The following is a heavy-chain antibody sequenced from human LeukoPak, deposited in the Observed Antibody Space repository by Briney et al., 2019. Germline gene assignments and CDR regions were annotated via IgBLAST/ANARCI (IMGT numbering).Heavy chain of an antibody. D-gene: IGHD3-10*01. J-gene: IGHJ4*02. CDR3: ARDLWFGESIFK. CDR2: ISSSSSYI. Sequence: GGSLRLSCAASGFTFSSYSMNWVRQAPGKGLEWVSSISSSSSYIHYADSVKGRFTISRDNSKNTLYLQMNSLRAEDTAVYYCARDLWFGESIFKWGQGTLVTVSS. V-gene: IGHV3-21*01. CDR1: GFTFSSYS.